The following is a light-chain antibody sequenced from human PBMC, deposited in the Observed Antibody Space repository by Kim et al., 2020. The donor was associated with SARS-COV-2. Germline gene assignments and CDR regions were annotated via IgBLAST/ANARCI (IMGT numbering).Light chain of an antibody. CDR1: SSNIGSNY. CDR2: RNN. J-gene: IGLJ3*02. V-gene: IGLV1-47*01. Sequence: ELTQPPSASGTPGQRVTISCSGSSSNIGSNYVYWYQQLPGTAPKLLIYRNNQRPSGVPDRFSGSKSGTSASLAISGLRSEDEADYYCAAWDDSLFWVFGGGTQLTVL. CDR3: AAWDDSLFWV.